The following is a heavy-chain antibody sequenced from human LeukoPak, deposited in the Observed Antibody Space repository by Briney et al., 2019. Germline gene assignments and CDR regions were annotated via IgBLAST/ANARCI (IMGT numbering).Heavy chain of an antibody. D-gene: IGHD6-19*01. CDR2: IYYSGST. V-gene: IGHV4-61*01. CDR1: GGSVSSGSYY. Sequence: SETLSLTCTVSGGSVSSGSYYWSWIRQPPGKGLEWIGYIYYSGSTNYNPSLKSRVTISVDTSKIQFSLKLSSVTAADTAVYYCARESGGWYYFDYWGQGTLVTVSS. J-gene: IGHJ4*02. CDR3: ARESGGWYYFDY.